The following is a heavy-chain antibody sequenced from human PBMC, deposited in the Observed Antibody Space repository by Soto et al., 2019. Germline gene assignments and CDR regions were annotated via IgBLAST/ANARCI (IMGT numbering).Heavy chain of an antibody. J-gene: IGHJ3*02. Sequence: ESGGGLVQPGGSLRLSCAASGFTFSSYSMNWVRQAPGKGLEWVSYISSSSSTIYYADSVKGRFTISRDNAKNSLYLQMNSLRAEDTAVYYCARVYGSGSYGAFDIWGQGTMVTVSS. D-gene: IGHD3-10*01. CDR3: ARVYGSGSYGAFDI. V-gene: IGHV3-48*01. CDR2: ISSSSSTI. CDR1: GFTFSSYS.